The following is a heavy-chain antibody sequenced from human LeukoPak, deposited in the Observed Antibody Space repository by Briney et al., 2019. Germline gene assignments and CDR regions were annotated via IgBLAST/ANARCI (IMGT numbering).Heavy chain of an antibody. CDR1: GGSINNYY. Sequence: SETLSLTCTVSGGSINNYYWIWIRQPPGKGLQWIGHISYSGNTNYNPSLKSRVTMSVDTSKNQISLRVTSVTAADTAAYYCARGHDGVVGWFAPWGRGTLVTVSS. D-gene: IGHD2-15*01. J-gene: IGHJ5*02. CDR2: ISYSGNT. V-gene: IGHV4-59*01. CDR3: ARGHDGVVGWFAP.